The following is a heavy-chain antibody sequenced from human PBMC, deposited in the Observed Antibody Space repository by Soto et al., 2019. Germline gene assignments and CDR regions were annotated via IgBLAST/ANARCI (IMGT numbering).Heavy chain of an antibody. CDR3: GAHPRIVGATAPVGY. CDR1: GYTFTSYA. D-gene: IGHD1-26*01. Sequence: GASVKVSCKXSGYTFTSYAMHWVRQAPGQRLEWMGWINAGNGNTKYSQKFQGRVTITRDTSASTAYMELSSLRSEDTAVYYCGAHPRIVGATAPVGYWGQGTLVTVSS. CDR2: INAGNGNT. V-gene: IGHV1-3*01. J-gene: IGHJ4*02.